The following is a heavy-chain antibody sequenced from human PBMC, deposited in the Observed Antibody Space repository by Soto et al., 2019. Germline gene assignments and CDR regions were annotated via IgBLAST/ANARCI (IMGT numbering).Heavy chain of an antibody. CDR3: ARVSSGWYFDY. Sequence: ASVKVSCKTSGYSFTSQAIHWVRQAPGQRLEWMGWINVGNGNTIYSENFQGRVTISRDTSASTAYMELSSLRSEDTAVYYCARVSSGWYFDYWGQGTLVTVSS. CDR1: GYSFTSQA. V-gene: IGHV1-3*01. CDR2: INVGNGNT. J-gene: IGHJ4*02. D-gene: IGHD6-19*01.